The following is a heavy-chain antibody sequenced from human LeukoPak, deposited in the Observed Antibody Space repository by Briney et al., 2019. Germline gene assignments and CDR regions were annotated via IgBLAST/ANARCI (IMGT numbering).Heavy chain of an antibody. Sequence: GASVKVSCKASGGTFSSYAISWVRQAPGQGLEWMGGIIPIFGTANYAQKFQGRVTITADESTSTAYMELSSLRSEDTAVYYCARTGYFSNNSCYYFDYWGQGTLVTVSS. CDR2: IIPIFGTA. D-gene: IGHD2-2*01. J-gene: IGHJ4*02. CDR1: GGTFSSYA. CDR3: ARTGYFSNNSCYYFDY. V-gene: IGHV1-69*13.